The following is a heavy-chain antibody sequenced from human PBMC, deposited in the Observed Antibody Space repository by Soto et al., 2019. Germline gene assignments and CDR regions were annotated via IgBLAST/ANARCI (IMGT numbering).Heavy chain of an antibody. CDR1: GGSISSGGYY. D-gene: IGHD3-3*01. Sequence: QVQLQESGPGLVKPSQTLSLTCTVSGGSISSGGYYWSWIRQHPGKGLEWIGYIYYSGSTYYNPSLKSRFTISVDTSKNQFSLKLSSVTAADTPVYYCARVLRFLEWFGFDPWGQGTLVTVSS. V-gene: IGHV4-31*03. J-gene: IGHJ5*02. CDR2: IYYSGST. CDR3: ARVLRFLEWFGFDP.